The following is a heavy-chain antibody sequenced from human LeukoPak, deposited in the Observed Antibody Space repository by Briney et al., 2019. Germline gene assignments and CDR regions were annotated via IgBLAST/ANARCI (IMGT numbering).Heavy chain of an antibody. V-gene: IGHV3-7*01. CDR1: GFTFTNYW. Sequence: GVSVRLSCAASGFTFTNYWMSWVRQAPEKGLEWVANINQDGSVKQYVDSMKGRFTISRDNAKNSLYLQMNSLRVEDTAVYYCARDRDDGGFGYWGQGTLVTVPS. CDR3: ARDRDDGGFGY. D-gene: IGHD4-23*01. J-gene: IGHJ4*02. CDR2: INQDGSVK.